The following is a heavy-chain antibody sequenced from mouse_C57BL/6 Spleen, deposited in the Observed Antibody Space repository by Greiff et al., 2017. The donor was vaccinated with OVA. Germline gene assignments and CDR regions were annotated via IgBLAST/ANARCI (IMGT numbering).Heavy chain of an antibody. V-gene: IGHV5-17*01. CDR2: ISSGSSTI. D-gene: IGHD1-1*01. CDR1: GFTFSDYG. J-gene: IGHJ2*01. Sequence: EVKLVESGGGLVKPGGPLKLSCAASGFTFSDYGMHWVRQAPEKGLEWVAYISSGSSTIYYADTVKGRFTISRDNAKNTLFLQMTSLRSEDTAMYYCARPGTTVVASGYFDYWGQGTTLTVSS. CDR3: ARPGTTVVASGYFDY.